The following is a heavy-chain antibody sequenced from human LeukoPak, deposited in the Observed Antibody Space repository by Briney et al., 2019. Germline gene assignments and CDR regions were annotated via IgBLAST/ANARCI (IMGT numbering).Heavy chain of an antibody. D-gene: IGHD4-11*01. CDR2: IPHSESA. J-gene: IGHJ3*02. CDR3: ARDGGTTSNPSHDTFAI. Sequence: KASQTLSLTCTVSGGSMSRGANYWGGNRQPPGRGLEWIGYIPHSESAYYSPSLESRITISVDRSKNQFSLKLKSVTAADTAIYYCARDGGTTSNPSHDTFAIWGQGTMVAVSS. V-gene: IGHV4-30-2*01. CDR1: GGSMSRGANY.